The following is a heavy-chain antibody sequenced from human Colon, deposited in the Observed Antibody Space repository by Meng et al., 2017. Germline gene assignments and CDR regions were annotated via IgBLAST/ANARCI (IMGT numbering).Heavy chain of an antibody. D-gene: IGHD4-17*01. CDR1: GFTFSSYA. V-gene: IGHV3-30*04. CDR3: ARDHYEMNGFDY. Sequence: GGSLRLSCAASGFTFSSYAMHWVRQAPGKGLEWVAVRSYDGSNKYYADSVKGRFTISRDNSKNTLYLQMNSLRAEDTAVYYCARDHYEMNGFDYWGQGTLVTVSS. CDR2: RSYDGSNK. J-gene: IGHJ4*02.